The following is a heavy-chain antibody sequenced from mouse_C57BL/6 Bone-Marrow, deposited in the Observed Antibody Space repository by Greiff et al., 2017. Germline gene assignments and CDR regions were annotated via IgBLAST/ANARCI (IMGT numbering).Heavy chain of an antibody. Sequence: VQLQQPGAELVKPGASVKLSCKASGYTFTSYWMHWVKQRPGQGLEWIGMIHPNSGSTNYNEKFKSKATLTVDKSSSTAYMQRSSLTSEDSAVYCCTTGVAPYAMDYWGQGTSVTVSS. V-gene: IGHV1-64*01. CDR2: IHPNSGST. CDR1: GYTFTSYW. J-gene: IGHJ4*01. CDR3: TTGVAPYAMDY. D-gene: IGHD1-1*01.